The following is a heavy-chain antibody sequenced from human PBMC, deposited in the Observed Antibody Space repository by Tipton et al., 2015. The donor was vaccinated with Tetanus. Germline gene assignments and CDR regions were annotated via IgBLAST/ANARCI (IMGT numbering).Heavy chain of an antibody. CDR2: ISWNSGIM. V-gene: IGHV3-9*01. CDR1: GFSFDDYV. Sequence: SLRLSCAASGFSFDDYVMHWVRQVPGKGLEWVSGISWNSGIMGYADSVKGRFTISRDNAKSSLFLQMNSLRAEDTAVYYCTSGSALDYWGQGTMVAVSS. D-gene: IGHD6-25*01. CDR3: TSGSALDY. J-gene: IGHJ4*02.